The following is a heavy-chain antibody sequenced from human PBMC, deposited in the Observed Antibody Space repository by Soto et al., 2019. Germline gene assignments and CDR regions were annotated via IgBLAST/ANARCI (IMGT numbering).Heavy chain of an antibody. CDR1: GFTFSDYY. J-gene: IGHJ6*03. CDR3: ARGLSRLHYYYMDV. CDR2: ISSSGSTI. D-gene: IGHD3-10*01. V-gene: IGHV3-11*01. Sequence: GGSLRLSCAASGFTFSDYYMSWIRQAPGKGLEWVSYISSSGSTIYYADSVKGRLTISRENAKNSLYLQMNSLRAEDTAVYYCARGLSRLHYYYMDVWGKGTTVTVSS.